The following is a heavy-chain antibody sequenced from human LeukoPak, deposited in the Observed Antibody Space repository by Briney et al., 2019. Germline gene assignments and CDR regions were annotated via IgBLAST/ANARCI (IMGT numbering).Heavy chain of an antibody. CDR1: GGSFSGYY. D-gene: IGHD3-10*01. CDR2: IYYSGST. CDR3: ARDLGRGGEPN. J-gene: IGHJ4*02. Sequence: PSETLSLTCAVYGGSFSGYYWSWIRQPPGKGLEWIGSIYYSGSTYYNPSLKSRVTISVDTSKNQFSLKLSSVTAADTAVYYCARDLGRGGEPNWGQGTLVTVSS. V-gene: IGHV4-34*01.